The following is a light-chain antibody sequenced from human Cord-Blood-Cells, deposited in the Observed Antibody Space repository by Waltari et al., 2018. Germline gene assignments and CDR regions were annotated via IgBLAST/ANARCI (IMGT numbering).Light chain of an antibody. CDR2: DVS. V-gene: IGLV2-11*01. CDR1: SSDVGGYNS. Sequence: QSALPHPRSGSGSPGQQFTFPCTVTSSDVGGYNSFSWYQQHPGKAPKLMIYDVSKRPSGVPDRFSGSKSGNTASLTISGLQAEDEADYYCCSYAGSYTWVFGGGTKLTVL. CDR3: CSYAGSYTWV. J-gene: IGLJ3*02.